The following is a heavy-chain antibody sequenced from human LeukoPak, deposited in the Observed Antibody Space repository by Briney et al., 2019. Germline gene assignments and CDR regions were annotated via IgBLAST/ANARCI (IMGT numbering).Heavy chain of an antibody. D-gene: IGHD1-1*01. CDR2: INTNTGNP. CDR3: ARDWGGWNQAY. CDR1: GYTFTTYA. V-gene: IGHV7-4-1*02. J-gene: IGHJ4*02. Sequence: ASVKVSCKASGYTFTTYAMNWVRRAPGQGLEWMGWINTNTGNPTYAQGFTGRFVFSLDTSVSTAYLQISSLKADDTAVYYCARDWGGWNQAYWGQGTLVTVSS.